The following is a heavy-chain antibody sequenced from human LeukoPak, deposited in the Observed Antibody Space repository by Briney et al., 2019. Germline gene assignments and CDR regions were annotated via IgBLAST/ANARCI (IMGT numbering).Heavy chain of an antibody. CDR2: ARFDGGRK. D-gene: IGHD3-22*01. V-gene: IGHV3-30*02. J-gene: IGHJ3*02. CDR3: ARDLKRRVYYDSSGSDDAFDI. CDR1: GFNFSTYV. Sequence: GGSLRLSCAASGFNFSTYVMHLVRLAPGKGLEWVAFARFDGGRKYYVDSVKGRFTISRDNAKNSLYLQMNSLRAEDTAVYYCARDLKRRVYYDSSGSDDAFDIWGQGTMVTVSS.